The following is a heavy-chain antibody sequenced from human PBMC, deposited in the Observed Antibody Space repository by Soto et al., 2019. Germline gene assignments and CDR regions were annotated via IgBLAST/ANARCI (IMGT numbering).Heavy chain of an antibody. J-gene: IGHJ5*02. V-gene: IGHV3-7*01. CDR3: ARDDLGGS. CDR2: IKQDESEK. CDR1: GFTFSSYW. D-gene: IGHD6-25*01. Sequence: EVQLVESGGGLVQPGGSLRLSCEASGFTFSSYWMSWVRQAPGKGLEWVANIKQDESEKNYVDSVKGRFTISRDNAKNSLYLQMSSLRAEDTAVYYCARDDLGGSWGQGTLVTVSS.